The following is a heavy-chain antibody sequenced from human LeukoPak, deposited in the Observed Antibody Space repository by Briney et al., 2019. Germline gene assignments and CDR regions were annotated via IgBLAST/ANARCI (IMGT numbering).Heavy chain of an antibody. J-gene: IGHJ4*02. Sequence: RSSETLSLTCTVSGGSISSYSWSWIRQPPGNRPEWIGYVYYSGSTNYNPSLKSRVTISVNTSNNQLSLKMNSVTAADTAVYYCARHPPYYYEDYWGQGTLVTVSS. D-gene: IGHD3-22*01. CDR1: GGSISSYS. CDR2: VYYSGST. V-gene: IGHV4-59*08. CDR3: ARHPPYYYEDY.